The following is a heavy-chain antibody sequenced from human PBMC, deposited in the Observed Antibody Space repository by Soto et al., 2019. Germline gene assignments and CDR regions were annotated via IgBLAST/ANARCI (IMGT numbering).Heavy chain of an antibody. CDR3: AEDQGQWLGTNAFDI. CDR2: ISFNSGTV. CDR1: GFTFDYYA. V-gene: IGHV3-9*01. D-gene: IGHD6-19*01. Sequence: EVQLVESGGGLVQPGRSLRLSCAASGFTFDYYAMHWVRQAPGKGLEWVSGISFNSGTVAYADSVKGRFTISRDNAKNSLFLQINNLRAEDTALYYCAEDQGQWLGTNAFDIWGQGTMVTVSS. J-gene: IGHJ3*02.